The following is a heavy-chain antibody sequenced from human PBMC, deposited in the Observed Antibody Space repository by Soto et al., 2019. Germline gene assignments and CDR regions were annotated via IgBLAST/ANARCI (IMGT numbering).Heavy chain of an antibody. CDR3: ARNFWSGQLPFYFDQ. D-gene: IGHD3-3*01. CDR2: ISAYNGNT. CDR1: GYTFNSYG. Sequence: QILLVQSGAEVKKPGASVKVSCKASGYTFNSYGVSWVRQAPGQGLEWMGWISAYNGNTKYSQNLQGRVTMTIDTTTSSAYLEVRSLRSDDTAIYYCARNFWSGQLPFYFDQWGQGTLVTVSS. V-gene: IGHV1-18*01. J-gene: IGHJ4*02.